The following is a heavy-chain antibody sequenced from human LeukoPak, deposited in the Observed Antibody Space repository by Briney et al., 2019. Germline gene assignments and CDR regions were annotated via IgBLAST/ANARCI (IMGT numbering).Heavy chain of an antibody. Sequence: GGSLRLSCAASAFSFSNYNMNWVRQAPGKGLEWVSSITSSGSYIYYADSVKGRFTISRDNAKNSLYLQLNSLRAEDTAVYYCVRGLLEWLRLEXYYXDXXXXGTLVTVXS. CDR1: AFSFSNYN. V-gene: IGHV3-21*01. J-gene: IGHJ4*02. CDR3: VRGLLEWLRLEXYYXDX. CDR2: ITSSGSYI. D-gene: IGHD3-3*01.